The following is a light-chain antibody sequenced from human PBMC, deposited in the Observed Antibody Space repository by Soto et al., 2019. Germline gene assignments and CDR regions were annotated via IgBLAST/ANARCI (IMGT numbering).Light chain of an antibody. CDR1: QSVRSNY. J-gene: IGKJ2*01. V-gene: IGKV3-20*01. CDR2: DAS. Sequence: EIVLTQSPGTLSLYPGQRATLSCRASQSVRSNYLAGYQQKPGQAPRLLMYDASSRATGIPDRFSGSGSGTDFTLTISRLEPEDFAVYYCQQYGSSPPMYTFGQGTKLEI. CDR3: QQYGSSPPMYT.